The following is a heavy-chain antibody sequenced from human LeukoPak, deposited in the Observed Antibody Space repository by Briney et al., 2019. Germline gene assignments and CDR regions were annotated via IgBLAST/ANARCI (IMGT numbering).Heavy chain of an antibody. J-gene: IGHJ3*02. V-gene: IGHV3-53*01. D-gene: IGHD2-2*01. CDR1: GFTVSSNY. CDR2: IYSGGST. CDR3: AATYIVVVPAAQAFDI. Sequence: PGGSLRLSCAASGFTVSSNYMSWVRQAPGKGLEWVLVIYSGGSTYYADSVKGRFTISRDNSKNTLYLQMNSLRAEDTAVYYCAATYIVVVPAAQAFDIWGQGTMVTVSS.